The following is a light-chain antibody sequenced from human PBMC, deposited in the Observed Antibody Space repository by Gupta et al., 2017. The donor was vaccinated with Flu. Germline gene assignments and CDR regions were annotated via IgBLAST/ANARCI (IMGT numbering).Light chain of an antibody. CDR1: QSVLYSSNNKNY. J-gene: IGKJ1*01. CDR3: QQYYSSPQT. CDR2: WAS. Sequence: IVMTQSPDSLTVSLGERATINCKSSQSVLYSSNNKNYLAWYQQKLGQPPKLLIYWASTRESGVPDRFSGSRSGTDFTLTISSLQAEDVAVYYCQQYYSSPQTFGQGTKVEIK. V-gene: IGKV4-1*01.